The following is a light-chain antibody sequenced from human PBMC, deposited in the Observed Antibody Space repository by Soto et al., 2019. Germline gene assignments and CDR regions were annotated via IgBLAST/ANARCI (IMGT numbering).Light chain of an antibody. CDR1: QSVSSSY. J-gene: IGKJ1*01. CDR3: QQRSNWPPTWT. Sequence: EIVLTQSPGTLSLSPGERATLSCRASQSVSSSYLAWYQQKPGQAPRLLIYGASSRATGIPDRFSGSGSGTDFTLTISSLEPEDFAVYYCQQRSNWPPTWTFGQGTKVEI. CDR2: GAS. V-gene: IGKV3D-20*02.